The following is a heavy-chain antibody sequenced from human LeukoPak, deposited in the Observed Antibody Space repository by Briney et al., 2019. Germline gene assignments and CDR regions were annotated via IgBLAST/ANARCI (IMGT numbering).Heavy chain of an antibody. CDR2: INPSGSST. CDR1: GYSFTSHY. J-gene: IGHJ5*02. V-gene: IGHV1-46*01. Sequence: ASVKVSCKASGYSFTSHYMHWVRQAPGQGLEWMGLINPSGSSTLYAQKFQGRVTMTMDMSTTTDYMELSSLRSEDTAVYYCARDNSVGDIAWWFDPWGQGTLVTVSS. CDR3: ARDNSVGDIAWWFDP. D-gene: IGHD3-16*02.